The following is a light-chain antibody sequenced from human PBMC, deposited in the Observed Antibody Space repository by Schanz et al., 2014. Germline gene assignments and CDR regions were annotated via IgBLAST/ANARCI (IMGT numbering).Light chain of an antibody. CDR1: SSDVGGYNY. CDR3: CSLSADSTWV. CDR2: DVS. Sequence: QSALTQPASVSGSPGQSITISCTGTSSDVGGYNYVSWYQQHPGKAPKLMIYDVSNRPSGVSNRFSGSKSGNTASLTISGLQADDEADYHCCSLSADSTWVFGGGTKLTVL. V-gene: IGLV2-14*01. J-gene: IGLJ3*02.